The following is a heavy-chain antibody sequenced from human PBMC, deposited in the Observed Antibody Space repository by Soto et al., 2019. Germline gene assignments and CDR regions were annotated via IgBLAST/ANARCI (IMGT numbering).Heavy chain of an antibody. Sequence: PGGSLRLSCAASGFTFSSYAMSWVRQAPGKGLEWVSAISGSGGSTYYADSVKGRFTISRDNSKNTLYLQMNSLRAEDTAVYYCAKYCTNGVCYRGFDYWGQGTLVTVSS. D-gene: IGHD2-8*01. CDR1: GFTFSSYA. CDR3: AKYCTNGVCYRGFDY. V-gene: IGHV3-23*01. J-gene: IGHJ4*02. CDR2: ISGSGGST.